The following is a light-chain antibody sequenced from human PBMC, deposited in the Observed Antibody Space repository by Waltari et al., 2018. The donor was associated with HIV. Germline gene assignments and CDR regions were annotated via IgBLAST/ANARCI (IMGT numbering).Light chain of an antibody. CDR2: KND. Sequence: QSVLTQPPSASGTPGQKVTISCSGSSSNIGSNDIFWYQQLPGAAPKLLMYKNDHRPSGVPDRCSGSQSGTSASLAISGLRSEDEADYTCATWDDILSGVVFGGGTKLNVL. J-gene: IGLJ3*02. CDR3: ATWDDILSGVV. V-gene: IGLV1-47*01. CDR1: SSNIGSND.